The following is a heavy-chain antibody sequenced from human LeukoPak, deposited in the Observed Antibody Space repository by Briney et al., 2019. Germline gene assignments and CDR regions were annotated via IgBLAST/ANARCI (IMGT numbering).Heavy chain of an antibody. Sequence: GGSLRLSCAASGFTFSSYWMSWVRQAPGKGLEWVANIKQDGSEKYYVDSVKGRFTISRDNAKNSLYLQMNSLRAEDTALYYCVKDIAAGGTTYYFDYWGQGALVTVSS. V-gene: IGHV3-7*03. CDR3: VKDIAAGGTTYYFDY. D-gene: IGHD6-13*01. CDR2: IKQDGSEK. CDR1: GFTFSSYW. J-gene: IGHJ4*02.